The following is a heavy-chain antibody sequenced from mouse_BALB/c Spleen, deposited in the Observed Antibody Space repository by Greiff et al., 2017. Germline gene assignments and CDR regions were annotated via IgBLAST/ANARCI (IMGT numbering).Heavy chain of an antibody. D-gene: IGHD1-1*01. CDR2: ISNGGGST. V-gene: IGHV5-12-2*01. CDR1: GFTFSSYT. J-gene: IGHJ1*01. CDR3: ARQTVVADWYFDV. Sequence: EVNLVESGGGLVQPGGSLKLSCAASGFTFSSYTMSWVRQTPEKRLEWVAYISNGGGSTYYPDTVKGRFTISRDNAKNTLYLQMSSLKSEDTAMYYCARQTVVADWYFDVWGAGTTVTVSS.